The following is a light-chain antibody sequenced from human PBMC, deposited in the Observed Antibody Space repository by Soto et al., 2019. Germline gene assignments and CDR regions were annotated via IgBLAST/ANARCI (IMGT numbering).Light chain of an antibody. V-gene: IGLV2-14*03. CDR2: EVN. CDR1: SSDVGSYNN. J-gene: IGLJ2*01. Sequence: QSALTQPASVSGSPGQSITISCTGTSSDVGSYNNVSWYQQHPGKAPKLMIFEVNNRPSGVSNRFSGSKSGNTASLTISGLQAEDEANYYCSSYTTSSTLVFGGGTKLTVL. CDR3: SSYTTSSTLV.